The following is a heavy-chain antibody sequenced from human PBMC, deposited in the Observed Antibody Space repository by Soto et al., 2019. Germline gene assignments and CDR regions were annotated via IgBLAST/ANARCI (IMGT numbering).Heavy chain of an antibody. Sequence: PSETLSLTCTVSGGSISSSSYYWGWIRQPPGKGLEWIGSIYYSGSTYYNPSLKSRVTISVDTSKNQFPLKLSSVTAADTAVYFCAREDDGGDRDYYGLDVWGQGTTVTVSS. CDR3: AREDDGGDRDYYGLDV. V-gene: IGHV4-39*06. CDR1: GGSISSSSYY. CDR2: IYYSGST. J-gene: IGHJ6*02. D-gene: IGHD2-21*02.